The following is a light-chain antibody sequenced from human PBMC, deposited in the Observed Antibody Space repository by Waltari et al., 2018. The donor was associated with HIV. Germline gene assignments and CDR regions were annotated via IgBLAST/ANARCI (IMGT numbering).Light chain of an antibody. V-gene: IGLV2-14*03. CDR1: SSDIGAYNY. J-gene: IGLJ2*01. Sequence: QSALTQAASVSGSPGQSITISCTGSSSDIGAYNYVSWYQQHPDKDPKLVIYEVSNRPSGISNRFSGSKSGNTASLTISGLQADDEASYYCSSYTASSTLDVVFGGGTRLTVL. CDR2: EVS. CDR3: SSYTASSTLDVV.